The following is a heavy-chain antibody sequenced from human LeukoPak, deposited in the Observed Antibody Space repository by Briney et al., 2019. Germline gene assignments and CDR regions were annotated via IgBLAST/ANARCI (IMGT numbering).Heavy chain of an antibody. D-gene: IGHD6-19*01. CDR2: INRDGSER. V-gene: IGHV3-7*01. CDR3: VRELYGSGNVYYFDH. J-gene: IGHJ4*02. Sequence: GGFLRLSCAVSGFTFSNYWMSWVRQAPAKGLEWVAYINRDGSERYYVDSMEGRFTISRDNAEKSLFLQMNNLRVEDTAVYYCVRELYGSGNVYYFDHWGQGTLVTVSS. CDR1: GFTFSNYW.